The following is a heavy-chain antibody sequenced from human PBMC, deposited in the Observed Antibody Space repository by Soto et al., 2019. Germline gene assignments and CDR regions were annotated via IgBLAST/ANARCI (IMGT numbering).Heavy chain of an antibody. Sequence: SETLSLTCAVYGGSFSGYYWSWIRQPPGKGLEWIGEINHSGSTNYNPSLKSRVTISVDTSKNQFSLKLSSVTAADTAVYYCARGTRIAVAGTKGYYFDYWGQGTLVTVSS. CDR3: ARGTRIAVAGTKGYYFDY. D-gene: IGHD6-19*01. V-gene: IGHV4-34*01. CDR2: INHSGST. J-gene: IGHJ4*02. CDR1: GGSFSGYY.